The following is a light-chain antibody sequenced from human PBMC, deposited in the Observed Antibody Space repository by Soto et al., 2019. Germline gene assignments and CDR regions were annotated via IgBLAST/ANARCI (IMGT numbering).Light chain of an antibody. V-gene: IGKV3-15*01. J-gene: IGKJ4*01. CDR1: QSVSSN. Sequence: EIVMTQSPATLSVSPGERATLSCRASQSVSSNLAWYQQKPGQAPRLLIYGASTRATGIPARFSGIGSGTEFTLTIGSLQSEDFAVYYCQQYNNWPLTFGGGTKVEIK. CDR2: GAS. CDR3: QQYNNWPLT.